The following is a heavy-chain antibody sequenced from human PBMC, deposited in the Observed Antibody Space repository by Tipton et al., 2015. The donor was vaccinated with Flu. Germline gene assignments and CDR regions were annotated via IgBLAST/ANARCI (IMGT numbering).Heavy chain of an antibody. CDR2: ISSSSSYI. V-gene: IGHV3-21*01. CDR1: GFTFSSYS. D-gene: IGHD2-2*01. J-gene: IGHJ3*02. Sequence: GSLRLSCAASGFTFSSYSMNWVRQAPGKGLEWVSSISSSSSYIYYADSVKGRFTIFRDNAKNSLYLQMNSLRAEDTAVYYCAGFYCSSTSCSYVGYAFDIWGQGTMVTVSS. CDR3: AGFYCSSTSCSYVGYAFDI.